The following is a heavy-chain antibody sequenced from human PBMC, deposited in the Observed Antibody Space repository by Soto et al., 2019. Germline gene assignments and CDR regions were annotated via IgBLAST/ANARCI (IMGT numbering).Heavy chain of an antibody. Sequence: GESLKISCKGSGYTFSSYRIGWVRQVPGKGLEWMGIISPGGSDTKYSQSFQGQVTISADKSISTAYLQWNSLRASDTAMYYCARHATYYDILSGYYFDYWGQGTLVTVSS. CDR1: GYTFSSYR. D-gene: IGHD3-9*01. CDR3: ARHATYYDILSGYYFDY. V-gene: IGHV5-51*01. J-gene: IGHJ4*02. CDR2: ISPGGSDT.